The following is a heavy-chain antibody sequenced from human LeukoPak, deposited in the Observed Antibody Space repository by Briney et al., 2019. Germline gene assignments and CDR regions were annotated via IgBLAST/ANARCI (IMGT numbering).Heavy chain of an antibody. CDR3: ARERGDGYVDY. J-gene: IGHJ4*02. D-gene: IGHD3-10*01. V-gene: IGHV1-69*13. Sequence: SVKVSCKASEGTFSSYAINWVRQAPGQGLEWVGGIIPTLKTEDYAQRFQDRVTITADESTSTVYMELNSLRSEDTAIYYCARERGDGYVDYWGQGTLVTVSS. CDR2: IIPTLKTE. CDR1: EGTFSSYA.